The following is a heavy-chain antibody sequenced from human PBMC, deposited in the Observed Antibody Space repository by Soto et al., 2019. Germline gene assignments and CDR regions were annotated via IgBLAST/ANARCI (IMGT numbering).Heavy chain of an antibody. D-gene: IGHD5-18*01. CDR1: GYNFSRNW. J-gene: IGHJ4*02. V-gene: IGHV5-51*01. CDR2: IYPGDSDT. Sequence: PGESLKISCKGSGYNFSRNWIGWVRQMPGKGLEWMGIIYPGDSDTGYSPSFQGQVTISADKSINTAYLQWSSLKASDTAIYYCARPFGDTAMVIDYWGQGTQVTVSS. CDR3: ARPFGDTAMVIDY.